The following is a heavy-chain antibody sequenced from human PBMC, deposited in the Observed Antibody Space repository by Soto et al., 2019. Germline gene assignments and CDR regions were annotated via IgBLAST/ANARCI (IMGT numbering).Heavy chain of an antibody. CDR3: ARDLQIYYDSSGYYLGDAFDI. D-gene: IGHD3-22*01. J-gene: IGHJ3*02. CDR1: GFTFSSYA. CDR2: ISYDGSNK. V-gene: IGHV3-30-3*01. Sequence: QVQLVESGGVVVQPGRSLRLSCAASGFTFSSYAMHWVRQAPGKGLEWVAVISYDGSNKYYADSVKGRFTISRDNSKNTLYLQMNSLRAEDTAVYYCARDLQIYYDSSGYYLGDAFDIWGQGTMVTVSS.